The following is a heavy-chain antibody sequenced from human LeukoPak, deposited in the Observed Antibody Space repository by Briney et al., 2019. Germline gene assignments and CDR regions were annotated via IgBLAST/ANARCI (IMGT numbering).Heavy chain of an antibody. V-gene: IGHV3-21*04. D-gene: IGHD2-2*01. CDR2: ISSSSSFI. CDR1: GFTFNTFT. J-gene: IGHJ4*02. CDR3: ARDMKGPAVVPAASWRYDS. Sequence: PGESLRLSCAASGFTFNTFTMHWVRQAPGKGLEWVSSISSSSSFIYESDSVKGRFTISRDNAKSSLYLQMNSLRADDSAVYYCARDMKGPAVVPAASWRYDSWGQGTLVTVSS.